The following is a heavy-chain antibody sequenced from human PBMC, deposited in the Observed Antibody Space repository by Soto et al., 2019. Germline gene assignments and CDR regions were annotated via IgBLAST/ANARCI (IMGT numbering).Heavy chain of an antibody. D-gene: IGHD3-10*01. CDR2: IDPKNGGT. CDR3: GRDDYGKLPY. Sequence: QVQLVQSGTEVKKPGASVKVSCQASGYSISAYYIHWVRQAPGQGLEWMGWIDPKNGGTVCAQKFQGRLTMTRDTSISTVYIDLRGLTSDDTALYCCGRDDYGKLPYGGVGSVVTVSS. V-gene: IGHV1-2*02. CDR1: GYSISAYY. J-gene: IGHJ4*02.